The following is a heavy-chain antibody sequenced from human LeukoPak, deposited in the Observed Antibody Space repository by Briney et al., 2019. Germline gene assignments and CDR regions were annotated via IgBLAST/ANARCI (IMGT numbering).Heavy chain of an antibody. Sequence: GGSLRLSCAASGFTFSNYAMHWVRQAPAKGREWVAVIWYDGSNENYADTVKGRFTISRDNSKNMLNLQVNSLRAEDTAVYYCARRSAVGTHGMDVWGKGTTVTVSS. CDR3: ARRSAVGTHGMDV. D-gene: IGHD6-13*01. V-gene: IGHV3-33*01. J-gene: IGHJ6*04. CDR2: IWYDGSNE. CDR1: GFTFSNYA.